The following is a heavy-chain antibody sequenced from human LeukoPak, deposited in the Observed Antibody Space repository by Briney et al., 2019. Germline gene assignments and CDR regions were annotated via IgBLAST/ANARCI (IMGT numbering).Heavy chain of an antibody. Sequence: GESLKISCKGSGYSFSNFKIGWVRQMPGKGLERMGIIYPGDSNTKYSPSFQGQVTISVDKSISTAYLQWSSLKASDTAMYYCARRDYYEGIATIAAFDRWGQGTLVTVSS. J-gene: IGHJ4*02. D-gene: IGHD3-22*01. CDR1: GYSFSNFK. CDR2: IYPGDSNT. V-gene: IGHV5-51*01. CDR3: ARRDYYEGIATIAAFDR.